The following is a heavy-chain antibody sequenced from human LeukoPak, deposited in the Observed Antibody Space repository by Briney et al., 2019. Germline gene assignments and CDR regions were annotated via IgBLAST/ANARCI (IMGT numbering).Heavy chain of an antibody. V-gene: IGHV4-38-2*02. D-gene: IGHD5-24*01. CDR2: IYHSGST. Sequence: SETLSLTCTVSGYSISSGYYWGWIRQPPGKGLEWIGNIYHSGSTYYNPSLKSRVTISVDTSKNQFSLKLSSVTAADTAVYYCARWLQFEAFDIWGQGTMVTVSS. J-gene: IGHJ3*02. CDR1: GYSISSGYY. CDR3: ARWLQFEAFDI.